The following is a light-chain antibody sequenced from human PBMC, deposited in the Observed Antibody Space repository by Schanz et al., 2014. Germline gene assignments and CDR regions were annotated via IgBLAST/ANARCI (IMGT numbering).Light chain of an antibody. V-gene: IGLV3-1*01. CDR1: KLGDKY. CDR2: QDD. Sequence: SYELTQPPSVSVSPGQTATITCSGDKLGDKYASWYQQKPGQSPVLVLYQDDKRPSGIPERFSGSNSADTATLTISGTQAVDESDYYCQTWDSSAVVFGGGTKLTVL. J-gene: IGLJ2*01. CDR3: QTWDSSAVV.